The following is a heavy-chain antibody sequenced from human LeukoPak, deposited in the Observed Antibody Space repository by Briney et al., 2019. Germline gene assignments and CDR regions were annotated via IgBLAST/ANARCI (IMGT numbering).Heavy chain of an antibody. CDR3: AKDSCHITMVRGVIYYFDY. Sequence: GGSLRLSCAASGFTFSSYAMSWVRQAPGKGLEWVSAISGSGGSTYYADSVKGRFTISRDNSKNTLYLQMNSLRAEDTAVYYCAKDSCHITMVRGVIYYFDYWGQGTLVTVSS. J-gene: IGHJ4*02. V-gene: IGHV3-23*01. D-gene: IGHD3-10*01. CDR1: GFTFSSYA. CDR2: ISGSGGST.